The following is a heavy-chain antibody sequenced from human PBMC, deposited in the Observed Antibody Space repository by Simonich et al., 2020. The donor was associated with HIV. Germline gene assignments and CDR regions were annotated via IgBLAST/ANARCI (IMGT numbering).Heavy chain of an antibody. D-gene: IGHD1-1*01. CDR2: INTNTGGT. CDR3: AREGSQLEDALDI. CDR1: GYTFTDYH. V-gene: IGHV1-2*02. J-gene: IGHJ3*02. Sequence: QVQLVQSAAEVKKPGASVKVSCKASGYTFTDYHIHWVRQAPGQGLEWMGWINTNTGGTKSIEKFQGRVTMTRDTSITTAYMEVTSLKSDDAAVYYCAREGSQLEDALDIWGQGTMVTVSS.